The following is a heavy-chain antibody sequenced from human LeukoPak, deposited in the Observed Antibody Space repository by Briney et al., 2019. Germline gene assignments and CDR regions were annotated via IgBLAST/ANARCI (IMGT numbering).Heavy chain of an antibody. Sequence: GGSLRLSCAASGFTFSSYGMHWVRQAPGKGLEWVAVIWFDGSNKYYADSVKGRFTISRDNSKNTLYLQMNSLRADDTAVYYCARVFELRYFDYWGQGTLVTVSS. J-gene: IGHJ4*02. CDR3: ARVFELRYFDY. CDR1: GFTFSSYG. V-gene: IGHV3-33*01. D-gene: IGHD1-26*01. CDR2: IWFDGSNK.